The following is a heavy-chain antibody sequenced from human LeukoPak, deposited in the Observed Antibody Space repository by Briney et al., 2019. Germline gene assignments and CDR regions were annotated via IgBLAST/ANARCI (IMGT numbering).Heavy chain of an antibody. V-gene: IGHV1-18*01. CDR2: ISAYNGNT. CDR3: ARDHYYDSTPHT. CDR1: GYTFTSYD. J-gene: IGHJ4*02. D-gene: IGHD3-22*01. Sequence: ASVKVSCKASGYTFTSYDINWVRQATGQGLEWMGWISAYNGNTNYAQKLQGRVTMTTDTSTSTAYMELRSLRSDDTAVYYCARDHYYDSTPHTWGQGTLVTVSS.